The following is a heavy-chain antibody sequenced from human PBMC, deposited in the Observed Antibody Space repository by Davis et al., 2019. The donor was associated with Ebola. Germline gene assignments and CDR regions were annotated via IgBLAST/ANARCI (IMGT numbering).Heavy chain of an antibody. CDR2: INSDGSST. J-gene: IGHJ6*02. V-gene: IGHV3-74*01. Sequence: PGGSLRLSCAASGFTFSSYWMHWVRQAPGKGLVWVSRINSDGSSTSYADSVKGRFTISRDNAKNTLYLQMNSLRAEDTAVYYCARDISSYDFWSGYRYYYYGMDVWGQGTTVTVSS. CDR3: ARDISSYDFWSGYRYYYYGMDV. CDR1: GFTFSSYW. D-gene: IGHD3-3*01.